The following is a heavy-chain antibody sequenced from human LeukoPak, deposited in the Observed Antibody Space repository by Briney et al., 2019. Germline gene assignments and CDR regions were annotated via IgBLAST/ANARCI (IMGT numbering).Heavy chain of an antibody. CDR2: ISGSIIST. CDR1: GFTFSSYA. J-gene: IGHJ4*02. CDR3: AKRSGYCSGGSCYSSPGYYFDY. D-gene: IGHD2-15*01. V-gene: IGHV3-23*01. Sequence: GGSLRLSCAASGFTFSSYAMSWVRQAPGKGLEWVSGISGSIISTYYADSVKGRFTISRDSSKNTLYLQMNSLRAEDTAVYYCAKRSGYCSGGSCYSSPGYYFDYWGQGTLVTVSS.